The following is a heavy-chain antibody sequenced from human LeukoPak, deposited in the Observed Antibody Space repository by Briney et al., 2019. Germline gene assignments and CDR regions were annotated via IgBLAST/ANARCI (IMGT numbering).Heavy chain of an antibody. Sequence: SETLSLTCTVSGGSISSFYWSWIRQPAGKGLEWLGQIYTSGNTNYNPSLKSRVTISVDTSKNQFSLKLSSVTAADTAVYYCARLFTQVAGTGFDYWGQGTLVTVSS. CDR1: GGSISSFY. CDR2: IYTSGNT. D-gene: IGHD6-19*01. CDR3: ARLFTQVAGTGFDY. J-gene: IGHJ4*02. V-gene: IGHV4-4*07.